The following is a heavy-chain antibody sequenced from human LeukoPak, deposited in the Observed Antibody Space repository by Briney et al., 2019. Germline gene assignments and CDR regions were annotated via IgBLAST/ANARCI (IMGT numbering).Heavy chain of an antibody. D-gene: IGHD6-19*01. Sequence: GGYLRLYCAASGFTFSSYSMNWVRQAPGKGLEWVSSISSSSYYIYYADSMKGRFTISRDNAKNSLYLQMNSLRAEDTAVYYCASGYSSGWYPFDYWGQGTLVTVSS. CDR3: ASGYSSGWYPFDY. CDR2: ISSSSYYI. J-gene: IGHJ4*02. V-gene: IGHV3-21*01. CDR1: GFTFSSYS.